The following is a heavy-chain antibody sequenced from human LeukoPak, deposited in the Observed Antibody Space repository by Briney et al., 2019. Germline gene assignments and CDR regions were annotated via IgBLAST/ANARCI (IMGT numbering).Heavy chain of an antibody. V-gene: IGHV3-30*03. J-gene: IGHJ2*01. CDR1: GFTFSSHG. CDR2: ISNDGSSE. Sequence: AGGSLSLFCAASGFTFSSHGMHWVRQAPGTGLEWVALISNDGSSEYYADSVKGRFTGSRDNSKNTLYLEMNSLRAGYTAVYYCARGRSPDYWYFDLWGRGTLVTVSS. CDR3: ARGRSPDYWYFDL.